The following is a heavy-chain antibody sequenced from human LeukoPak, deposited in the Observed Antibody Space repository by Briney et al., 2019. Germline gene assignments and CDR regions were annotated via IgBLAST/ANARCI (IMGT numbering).Heavy chain of an antibody. D-gene: IGHD3-10*01. Sequence: SETLSLTCTVSGGSISSGDYYWSWIRQPPGKGLEWIGYIYYSGSTYYNPSLKSRATISVDTSKNQFSLKLSSVTAADTAVYYCARVEMTMVRGYYYYGMDVWGQGTTVTVSS. J-gene: IGHJ6*02. CDR3: ARVEMTMVRGYYYYGMDV. CDR1: GGSISSGDYY. V-gene: IGHV4-30-4*01. CDR2: IYYSGST.